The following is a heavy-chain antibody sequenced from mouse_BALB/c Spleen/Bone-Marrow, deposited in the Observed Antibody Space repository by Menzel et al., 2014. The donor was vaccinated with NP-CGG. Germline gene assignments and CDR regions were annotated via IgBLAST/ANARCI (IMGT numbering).Heavy chain of an antibody. CDR2: INPTTGYT. CDR1: GYTFTNYW. V-gene: IGHV1-7*01. CDR3: ARAGSYSRSYAMDY. J-gene: IGHJ4*01. Sequence: VQLQQSGAELAKPGASVKMSCKASGYTFTNYWMHWVKQRPGQGLEWIGYINPTTGYTEYNQKFKDKATLTADKPSTTAYMQLSSLTSEDSAVYYCARAGSYSRSYAMDYWGQGTSVTVSS. D-gene: IGHD2-14*01.